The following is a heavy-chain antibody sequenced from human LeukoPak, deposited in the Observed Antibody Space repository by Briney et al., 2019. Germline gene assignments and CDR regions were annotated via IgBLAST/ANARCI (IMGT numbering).Heavy chain of an antibody. CDR2: IYYSGST. Sequence: PSETLSLTCTVSGGSISSNDYYWDWIRQPPGMGLEYIGSIYYSGSTYYNPSLKSRVTISVDTSKNQFSLKLSSVTAADTAVYYCARHRGSSSLFDYWGQGTLVTVSS. CDR1: GGSISSNDYY. J-gene: IGHJ4*02. CDR3: ARHRGSSSLFDY. V-gene: IGHV4-39*01. D-gene: IGHD6-6*01.